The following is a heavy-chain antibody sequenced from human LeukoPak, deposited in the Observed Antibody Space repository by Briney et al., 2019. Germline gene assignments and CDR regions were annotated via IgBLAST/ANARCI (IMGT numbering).Heavy chain of an antibody. Sequence: AGGSLRLSCAASGFTFSSYWMNWVRQAPGKGLEWVANIKQDGSEKYYVDSVKDRFTISRDNAKNSLYLQMTSLRAEDTAVYYCARDPQTYSSTWYVDYWGQGTLVTVSS. D-gene: IGHD6-13*01. CDR1: GFTFSSYW. J-gene: IGHJ4*02. CDR2: IKQDGSEK. CDR3: ARDPQTYSSTWYVDY. V-gene: IGHV3-7*01.